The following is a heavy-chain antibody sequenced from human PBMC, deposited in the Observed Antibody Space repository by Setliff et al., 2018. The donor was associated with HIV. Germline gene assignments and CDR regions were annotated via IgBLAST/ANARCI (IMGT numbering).Heavy chain of an antibody. J-gene: IGHJ4*02. CDR1: GYTFTNYA. CDR3: ARLSPYGDYLLFQY. D-gene: IGHD4-17*01. V-gene: IGHV7-4-1*02. CDR2: IDTNTGNP. Sequence: GASVKVSCKDSGYTFTNYAMNWLRQAPGQGLEWMGWIDTNTGNPMYAQGFTGRFVFSLDTSVSTAFLQISTLKAEDTAVYYCARLSPYGDYLLFQYWGQGTQVTVSS.